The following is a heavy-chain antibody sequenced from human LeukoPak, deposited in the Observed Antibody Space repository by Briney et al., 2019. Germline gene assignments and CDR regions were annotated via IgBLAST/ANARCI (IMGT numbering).Heavy chain of an antibody. J-gene: IGHJ4*02. CDR2: INHSVST. V-gene: IGHV4-34*01. CDR1: GGSFSASY. Sequence: PSETLSLTCAVYGGSFSASYWSWIRQPPGKGLEWIGEINHSVSTNYNPSLKSRVTISVDTSKNQFSLKLSSVTAADTAVYYCAARYRHYDILTGYYPDWGQGTLVTVSS. CDR3: AARYRHYDILTGYYPD. D-gene: IGHD3-9*01.